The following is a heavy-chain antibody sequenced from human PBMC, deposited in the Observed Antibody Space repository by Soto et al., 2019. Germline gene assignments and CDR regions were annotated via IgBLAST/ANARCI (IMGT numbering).Heavy chain of an antibody. D-gene: IGHD3-10*01. CDR2: IKSKTDGGTT. V-gene: IGHV3-15*07. CDR3: TDTYGSGSPYYYYGMDV. J-gene: IGHJ6*02. CDR1: GFTFSNAW. Sequence: EVQLVESGGGLVKPGGSLRLSCAASGFTFSNAWMNWVRQAPGKGLEWVGRIKSKTDGGTTDYAAPVKGRFTISRDDSKNTLYLQMNSLKTEDTAVYYCTDTYGSGSPYYYYGMDVWGQGTTVTVSS.